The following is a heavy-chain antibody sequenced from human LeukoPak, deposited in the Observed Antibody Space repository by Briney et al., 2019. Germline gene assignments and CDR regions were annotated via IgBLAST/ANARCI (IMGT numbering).Heavy chain of an antibody. CDR2: INAGNGNT. CDR1: GYTFTSYA. Sequence: ASVKVSCKASGYTFTSYAMHWVRQAPGQRREWMGWINAGNGNTKYSQKFQGRVTITRDTSASTAYMDLSSLRSEDTAVYYCARNTETAIPLPYYFDYWGQGTLVTVSS. CDR3: ARNTETAIPLPYYFDY. J-gene: IGHJ4*02. V-gene: IGHV1-3*01. D-gene: IGHD2-21*02.